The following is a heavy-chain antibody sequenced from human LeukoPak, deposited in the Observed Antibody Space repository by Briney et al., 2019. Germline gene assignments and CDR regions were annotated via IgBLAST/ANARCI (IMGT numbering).Heavy chain of an antibody. CDR2: INPSGGST. D-gene: IGHD3-3*01. Sequence: WASVKVSCKASGYTFTSYYMHWVRQAPGQGLEWMGIINPSGGSTSDAQKFQGRVTMTRDMSTSTVYMELSSLRSEDTAVYYCARDRRITIFGVVIHPAAGDAFDIWGQGTMVTVSS. CDR1: GYTFTSYY. V-gene: IGHV1-46*01. J-gene: IGHJ3*02. CDR3: ARDRRITIFGVVIHPAAGDAFDI.